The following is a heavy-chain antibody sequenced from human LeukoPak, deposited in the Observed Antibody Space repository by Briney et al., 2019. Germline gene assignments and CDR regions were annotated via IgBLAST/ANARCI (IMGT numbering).Heavy chain of an antibody. J-gene: IGHJ4*02. CDR3: AREISPADSSSAFDY. Sequence: SETLSPTCAVYGGSFSGYYWSWIRQPPGKGLEWIGEINHSGSTNYNPSLKSRVTISVDTSKNQFSLKLNSVTAADTAIYYCAREISPADSSSAFDYWGRGTLVTVSS. D-gene: IGHD6-6*01. V-gene: IGHV4-34*01. CDR1: GGSFSGYY. CDR2: INHSGST.